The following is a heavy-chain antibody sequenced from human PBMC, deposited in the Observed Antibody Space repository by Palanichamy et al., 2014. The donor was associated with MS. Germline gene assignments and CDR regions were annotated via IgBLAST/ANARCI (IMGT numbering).Heavy chain of an antibody. CDR1: GFTFRDYS. J-gene: IGHJ2*01. CDR2: ISSSSDTI. Sequence: EVQLVESGGGLIQPGGSLRLSCAASGFTFRDYSMNWVRQAPGQGLEWVSYISSSSDTIIYADSVKGRFTISRDNAKNSLYLQMNSLREEDTAVYYCARPTPPRPAGMRWYFDLWGRGTLVTVSS. CDR3: ARPTPPRPAGMRWYFDL. V-gene: IGHV3-48*02. D-gene: IGHD2-2*01.